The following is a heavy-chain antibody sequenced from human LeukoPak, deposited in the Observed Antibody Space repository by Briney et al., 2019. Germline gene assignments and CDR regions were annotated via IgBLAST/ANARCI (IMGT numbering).Heavy chain of an antibody. V-gene: IGHV3-15*01. CDR2: IKSKTDGGTT. J-gene: IGHJ4*02. D-gene: IGHD3-10*01. Sequence: RSGGSLRLSCAASGFTFSNAWMSWVRQAPGKGLGWAGRIKSKTDGGTTDYAAPVKGRFTISRDDSKNTLYLQMNSLKTEDTAVYYCGGELPPFDYWGQGTLVTVSS. CDR1: GFTFSNAW. CDR3: GGELPPFDY.